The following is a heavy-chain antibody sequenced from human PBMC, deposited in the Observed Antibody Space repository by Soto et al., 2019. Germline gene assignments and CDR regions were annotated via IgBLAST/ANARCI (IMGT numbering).Heavy chain of an antibody. CDR1: GYTFTSHS. D-gene: IGHD3-10*01. Sequence: QVQLVQSGGEVKKPGASVKVSCKASGYTFTSHSISWVLRAPGEGLEWVGWISGYNGYTNYAQNFKGRVTMTTDASTSTAYMELRSLRPDDTAVYYCARVGYYYGSGSYLFDPWGQGTLVTVSS. J-gene: IGHJ5*02. V-gene: IGHV1-18*01. CDR3: ARVGYYYGSGSYLFDP. CDR2: ISGYNGYT.